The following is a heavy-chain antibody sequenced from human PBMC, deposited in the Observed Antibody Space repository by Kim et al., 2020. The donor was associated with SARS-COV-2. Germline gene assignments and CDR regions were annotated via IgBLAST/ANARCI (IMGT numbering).Heavy chain of an antibody. CDR2: ISYDGSNK. Sequence: GGSLRLSCAASGFTFSSYGMHWVRQAPGKGLEWVAVISYDGSNKYYADSVKGRFTISRDNSKNTLYLQMNSLRAEDTAVYYCARVQSAGYSSSWNDYWGQGTLVTVS. J-gene: IGHJ4*02. V-gene: IGHV3-33*05. D-gene: IGHD6-13*01. CDR3: ARVQSAGYSSSWNDY. CDR1: GFTFSSYG.